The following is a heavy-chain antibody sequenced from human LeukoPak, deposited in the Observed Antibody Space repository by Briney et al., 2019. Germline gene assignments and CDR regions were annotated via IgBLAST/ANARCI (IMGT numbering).Heavy chain of an antibody. J-gene: IGHJ4*02. CDR2: IWYDGSNK. Sequence: GGSLRLSCAASGFTFSSYGMHWVRQAPGKGLEWVAVIWYDGSNKYYADSVKGRFTISRDNSKNTLYLQMNSLRAEDTAVYYCAKGGGARPPDYWGQGTLVTVSS. V-gene: IGHV3-33*06. CDR1: GFTFSSYG. D-gene: IGHD3-16*01. CDR3: AKGGGARPPDY.